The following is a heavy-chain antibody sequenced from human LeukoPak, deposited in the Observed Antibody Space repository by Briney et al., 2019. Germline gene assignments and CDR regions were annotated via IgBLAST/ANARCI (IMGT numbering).Heavy chain of an antibody. CDR2: IWYDGSNK. V-gene: IGHV3-33*08. CDR3: ARGIVGALDV. J-gene: IGHJ6*02. CDR1: GFTFSTYA. Sequence: QPGRSLRLSCAASGFTFSTYAIHWVRQAPGKGLEWVAVIWYDGSNKYYADSVKGRFTISRDNSKNTLYLQMNSLRAEDTAVYYCARGIVGALDVWGQGTTVTVSS. D-gene: IGHD1-26*01.